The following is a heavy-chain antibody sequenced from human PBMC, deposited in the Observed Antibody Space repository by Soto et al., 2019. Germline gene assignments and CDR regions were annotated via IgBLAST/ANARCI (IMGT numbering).Heavy chain of an antibody. V-gene: IGHV1-58*01. J-gene: IGHJ3*02. CDR1: GFTFTSSA. D-gene: IGHD3-3*01. CDR3: AADSLVLRFLEWSPGPDAFDI. Sequence: SVKVSCKASGFTFTSSAVQWVRQARGQRLEWIGWIVVGSGNTNYAQKFQERVTITRDMSTSTAYMELSSLRSEDTAVYYCAADSLVLRFLEWSPGPDAFDIWGQGTMVIVSS. CDR2: IVVGSGNT.